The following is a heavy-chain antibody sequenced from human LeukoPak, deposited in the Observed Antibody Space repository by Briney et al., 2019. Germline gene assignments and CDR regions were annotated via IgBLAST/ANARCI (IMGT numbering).Heavy chain of an antibody. J-gene: IGHJ6*02. V-gene: IGHV1-58*02. CDR1: GFTFTSSA. Sequence: GASVKVSCKASGFTFTSSAIQWVRQARGQRLEWIGWIVVGSGNTDYAQKFQERVTITRDMSTSTAYMELSSLRSEDTAVYYCAAALDYYGSGSSQDYYYYGMDVWGQGTTVTVSS. CDR3: AAALDYYGSGSSQDYYYYGMDV. D-gene: IGHD3-10*01. CDR2: IVVGSGNT.